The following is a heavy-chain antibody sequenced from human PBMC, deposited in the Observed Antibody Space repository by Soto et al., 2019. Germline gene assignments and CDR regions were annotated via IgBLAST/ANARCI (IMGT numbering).Heavy chain of an antibody. V-gene: IGHV3-33*01. CDR1: GFTFSSYG. CDR2: IWYYGSNN. D-gene: IGHD3-22*01. CDR3: ARDLGNYYDSSGPNDY. Sequence: PGGSLRLSGAASGFTFSSYGMHWVRQAPAKGLEWVAVIWYYGSNNYYADSVKGRFTISRDNSKNTLYLQMNSLRAEDTAVYYCARDLGNYYDSSGPNDYWGQGTLVTVAS. J-gene: IGHJ4*02.